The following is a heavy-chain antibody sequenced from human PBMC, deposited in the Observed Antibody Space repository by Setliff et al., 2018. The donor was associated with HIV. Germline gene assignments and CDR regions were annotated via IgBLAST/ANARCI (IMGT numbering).Heavy chain of an antibody. J-gene: IGHJ6*03. D-gene: IGHD2-2*01. V-gene: IGHV3-30*18. CDR1: GFSFSNYG. CDR2: MLYDGSDR. CDR3: AKARSEYQLMPWYYYMDV. Sequence: GSLRLSCVASGFSFSNYGMHWVRQAPGKGLEWVAVMLYDGSDRKYADSVKGRFTISRDNSKKTLYLQMDSLRPEDTAVYYCAKARSEYQLMPWYYYMDVWGQGTTVTVSS.